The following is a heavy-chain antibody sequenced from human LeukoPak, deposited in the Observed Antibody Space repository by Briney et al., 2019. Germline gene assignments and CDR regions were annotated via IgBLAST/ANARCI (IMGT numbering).Heavy chain of an antibody. Sequence: GGSLRLSCAASGFTFSSYAMSWVRQAPGKGLEWVSAISGSGGSTYYADSVKGRYTISRDNSKNTLYLQMNSLRAEDTAVYYCARSTMVQGVIVDYWGQGTLVTVSS. D-gene: IGHD3-10*01. CDR3: ARSTMVQGVIVDY. CDR2: ISGSGGST. CDR1: GFTFSSYA. V-gene: IGHV3-23*01. J-gene: IGHJ4*02.